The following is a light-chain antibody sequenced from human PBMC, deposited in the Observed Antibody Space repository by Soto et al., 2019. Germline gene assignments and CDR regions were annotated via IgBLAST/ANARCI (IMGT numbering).Light chain of an antibody. CDR1: QVINSF. J-gene: IGKJ1*01. V-gene: IGKV1-39*01. CDR2: AAS. CDR3: QQSYSTPRT. Sequence: IQLTQSPSSLSASVGDRVTITCRASQVINSFLAWYQQKPGKAPKLLIYAASSLQTGVPSRFSGSGSATDFTLTISSLQPEDFATYYCQQSYSTPRTFGQGTKVDIK.